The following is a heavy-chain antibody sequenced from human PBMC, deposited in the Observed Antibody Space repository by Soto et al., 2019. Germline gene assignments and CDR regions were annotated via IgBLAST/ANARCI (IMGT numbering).Heavy chain of an antibody. CDR1: GYSVSSSDYY. CDR2: MLYSGTT. V-gene: IGHV4-39*07. D-gene: IGHD5-18*01. Sequence: SETLSLTCSVSGYSVSSSDYYWAWIRQPPGKGLGWIGSMLYSGTTYYNPSLKSRVTISVDTSKNQFSLKVNSVPAADTAVYYCARALIQLWPHYYYGMDVWGQGTTVTVSS. J-gene: IGHJ6*02. CDR3: ARALIQLWPHYYYGMDV.